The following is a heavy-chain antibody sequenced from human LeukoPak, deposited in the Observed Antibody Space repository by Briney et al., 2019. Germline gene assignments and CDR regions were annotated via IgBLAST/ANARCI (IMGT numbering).Heavy chain of an antibody. V-gene: IGHV3-53*01. J-gene: IGHJ4*02. CDR3: ARETPRRGETRDGYR. CDR2: IYSGGSA. CDR1: GFTVSSND. Sequence: GGSLRLSCAASGFTVSSNDMSWVRQAPGRGLEWVSLIYSGGSAYYADSVKGRFTISRDNSKNTLYLQMNSLRAEDTAVYYCARETPRRGETRDGYRWGQGTLATVSS. D-gene: IGHD5-24*01.